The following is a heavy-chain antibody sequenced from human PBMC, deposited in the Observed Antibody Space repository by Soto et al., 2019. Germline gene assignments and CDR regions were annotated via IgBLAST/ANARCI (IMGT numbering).Heavy chain of an antibody. J-gene: IGHJ6*02. CDR3: ARETTGTTSTDV. CDR2: MNPNSGNT. V-gene: IGHV1-8*01. CDR1: GYTFTSYD. D-gene: IGHD1-1*01. Sequence: QVQLVQSGAEVKKPGASVKVSCKASGYTFTSYDINWVRQATGQGLEWMGWMNPNSGNTGYAQKVRGRVTMTRNTSISTAYMELSSLRSEDTAVYYCARETTGTTSTDVWGQGTTVTVSS.